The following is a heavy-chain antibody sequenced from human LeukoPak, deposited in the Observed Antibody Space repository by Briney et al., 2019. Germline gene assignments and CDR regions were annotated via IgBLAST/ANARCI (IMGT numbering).Heavy chain of an antibody. J-gene: IGHJ4*02. V-gene: IGHV3-23*01. CDR1: GFTFSSSA. Sequence: PGGSLRLSCAASGFTFSSSAMNWVRQAPGKGLGWVSSISGSGGSTNYTDSVKGRFTISRDNSKNTLYLQMNSLRAEDTAVYYCAKRTYYYDSSGYYHRIDYWGQGTLVTVSS. CDR2: ISGSGGST. CDR3: AKRTYYYDSSGYYHRIDY. D-gene: IGHD3-22*01.